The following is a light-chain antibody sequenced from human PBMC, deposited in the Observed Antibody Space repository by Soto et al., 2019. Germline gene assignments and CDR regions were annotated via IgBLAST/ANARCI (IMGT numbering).Light chain of an antibody. J-gene: IGLJ3*02. CDR3: QSYDSSLSGSV. CDR2: GNS. V-gene: IGLV1-40*01. CDR1: SSNIGAGYD. Sequence: QSVLTQPPSVSGAPGQRVTISCTGSSSNIGAGYDVHWYQQLPGTAPKLLIYGNSNRPSGVPDRFSGSKSGTSATLAITGLQAEDEADYCCQSYDSSLSGSVFGGGTKHTVL.